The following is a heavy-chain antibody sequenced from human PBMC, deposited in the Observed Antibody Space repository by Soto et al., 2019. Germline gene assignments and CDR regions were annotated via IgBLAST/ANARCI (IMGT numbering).Heavy chain of an antibody. CDR1: GGSISSGGYY. Sequence: PSETLSLTCNVLGGSISSGGYYWSWIRQHPRKGLEWIGYIYYSASTYYNPSLKSRVIISVDTSKNQFSLKLRSVTAADTAVYYCARATPYEYDSSGSVFEGYFDFWGQGTLVTVSS. CDR3: ARATPYEYDSSGSVFEGYFDF. J-gene: IGHJ4*02. D-gene: IGHD3-22*01. CDR2: IYYSAST. V-gene: IGHV4-31*03.